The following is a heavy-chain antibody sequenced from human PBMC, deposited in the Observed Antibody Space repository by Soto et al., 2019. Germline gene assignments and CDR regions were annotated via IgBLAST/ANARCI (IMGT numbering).Heavy chain of an antibody. D-gene: IGHD6-13*01. CDR3: ARVLGYNSSWWRHTAFDI. J-gene: IGHJ3*02. CDR2: ISAHTGNI. CDR1: GYTFTNYG. Sequence: GASVKVSCKASGYTFTNYGISWVRQAPGQGLEWMGWISAHTGNINYAQKFQGRVTMTTDTSTSTAYMELRSLRSDDTAVYYCARVLGYNSSWWRHTAFDIWGQGTMVTVSS. V-gene: IGHV1-18*01.